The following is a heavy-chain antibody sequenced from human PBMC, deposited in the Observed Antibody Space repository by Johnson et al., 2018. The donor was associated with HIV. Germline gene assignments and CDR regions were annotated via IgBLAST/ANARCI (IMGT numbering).Heavy chain of an antibody. Sequence: VQLVESGGGMIRPGGSLRLSCEASGFTVSSNYMSWVRQAPGKGLEWVSVIYSGGSTYYADSVKGRFTISRDNSKNTLYLQMNSLRAEDTAVYYCARVPWSLDAFDIWGQGTMVTVSS. V-gene: IGHV3-66*01. D-gene: IGHD2-15*01. J-gene: IGHJ3*02. CDR3: ARVPWSLDAFDI. CDR1: GFTVSSNY. CDR2: IYSGGST.